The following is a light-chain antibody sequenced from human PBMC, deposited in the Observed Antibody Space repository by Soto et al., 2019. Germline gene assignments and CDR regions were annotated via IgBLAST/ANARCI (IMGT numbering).Light chain of an antibody. CDR3: QTWGTGIGV. V-gene: IGLV4-69*01. CDR1: SGHSSYA. CDR2: LNGDGSH. Sequence: QPVLTQSPSASASLGASVKLTCTLSSGHSSYAIAWHQQQPEKGPRYLMKLNGDGSHSKGDGIPDRFSGSSSGAERYLTISSLQSEDEADYYCQTWGTGIGVFGGGTQLTVL. J-gene: IGLJ3*02.